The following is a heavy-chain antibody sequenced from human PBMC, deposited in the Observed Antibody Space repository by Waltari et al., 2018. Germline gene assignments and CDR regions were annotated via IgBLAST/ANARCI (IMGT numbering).Heavy chain of an antibody. D-gene: IGHD3-3*01. CDR1: GYTFTSYY. V-gene: IGHV1-46*01. CDR2: INPSGGST. Sequence: QVQLVQSGAEVKKPGASVKVSCKASGYTFTSYYMHWVRQAPGQGLEWMGIINPSGGSTSYAQKFQGRVTMTRDTSTSTVYMELSSLRSEDTAVYYCARAWYDFWSGYHFDYWGQGTLVTVSS. J-gene: IGHJ4*02. CDR3: ARAWYDFWSGYHFDY.